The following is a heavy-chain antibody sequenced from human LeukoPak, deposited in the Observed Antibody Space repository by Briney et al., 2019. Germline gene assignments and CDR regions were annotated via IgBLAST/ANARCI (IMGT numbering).Heavy chain of an antibody. Sequence: EASVKVSCKASGYTFTGYYMHWVRQAPGQGLEWMGRINPNSGGTNYAQKFQGRVTMTRDTSISTAYMELSRLRSDDTAVYYCARFSCSSTSCYYTHWGQGTLVTVSS. CDR3: ARFSCSSTSCYYTH. J-gene: IGHJ4*02. CDR2: INPNSGGT. V-gene: IGHV1-2*06. CDR1: GYTFTGYY. D-gene: IGHD2-2*01.